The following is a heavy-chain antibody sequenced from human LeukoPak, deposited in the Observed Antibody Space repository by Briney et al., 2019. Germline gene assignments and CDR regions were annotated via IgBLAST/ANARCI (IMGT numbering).Heavy chain of an antibody. CDR2: IKQDGSEK. D-gene: IGHD6-19*01. CDR1: GFTFSSYW. CDR3: AKGAAVAVYFDY. Sequence: PGGSLRLSCAGSGFTFSSYWMTWVRQAPGKGLEWVANIKQDGSEKYYVDSVKGRFTISRDNAKNSLYLQMNSLRAEDTALYYCAKGAAVAVYFDYWGQGTLVTVSS. J-gene: IGHJ4*02. V-gene: IGHV3-7*03.